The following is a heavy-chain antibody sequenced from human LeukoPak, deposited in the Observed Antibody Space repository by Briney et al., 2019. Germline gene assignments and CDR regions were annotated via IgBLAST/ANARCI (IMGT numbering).Heavy chain of an antibody. CDR1: GYTFTSNY. J-gene: IGHJ5*02. V-gene: IGHV1-46*01. CDR3: AAVPDIVVVPDSYNWFDP. D-gene: IGHD2-2*01. Sequence: ASVKVSCKASGYTFTSNYIHWVRQAPGQGLEWMGMIYPRDGSTSYAQKFQERVTITRDMSTSTAYMELSSLRSEDTAVYYCAAVPDIVVVPDSYNWFDPWGQGTLVTVSS. CDR2: IYPRDGST.